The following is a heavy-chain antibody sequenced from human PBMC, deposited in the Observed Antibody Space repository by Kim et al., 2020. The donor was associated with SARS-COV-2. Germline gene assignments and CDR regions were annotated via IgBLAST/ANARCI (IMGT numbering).Heavy chain of an antibody. CDR3: AKDSGIPLWFGELLSSDY. D-gene: IGHD3-10*01. CDR2: ISGSGGST. Sequence: GGSLRLSCAASGFTFSSYAMSWVRQAPGKGLEWVSAISGSGGSTYYADSVKGRFTISRDNSKNTLYLQMNSLRAEDTAVYYCAKDSGIPLWFGELLSSDYWGQGTLVTVSS. V-gene: IGHV3-23*01. J-gene: IGHJ4*02. CDR1: GFTFSSYA.